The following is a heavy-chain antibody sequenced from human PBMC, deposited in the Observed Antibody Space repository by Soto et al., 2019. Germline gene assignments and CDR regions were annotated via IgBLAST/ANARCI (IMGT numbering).Heavy chain of an antibody. Sequence: EVQLVESGGGLVQPGGSLRLSCAASGFTFSSYAMHWVRQAPGKGLEYVSAISSNGGSTYYANSVKGRFTISRDNSKNTLYLQLGSLRAEDMAVYYCASARSRTTVVTPVDYWGQGTLVTVSS. J-gene: IGHJ4*02. CDR2: ISSNGGST. V-gene: IGHV3-64*01. CDR1: GFTFSSYA. CDR3: ASARSRTTVVTPVDY. D-gene: IGHD4-17*01.